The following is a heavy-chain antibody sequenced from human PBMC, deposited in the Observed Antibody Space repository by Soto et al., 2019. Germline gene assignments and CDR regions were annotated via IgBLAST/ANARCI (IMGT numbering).Heavy chain of an antibody. V-gene: IGHV4-39*01. CDR3: ARRDFYGGNFDL. CDR2: IYYSGTT. Sequence: QLQLQESGPGLVKPSETLSLTCTVSNGSISSSNYYWAWIRQPPGKGLEWIGSIYYSGTTYYKPSHKRRLTISVDTSKNQFSLRLTSVPAADTAVYYCARRDFYGGNFDLWGRGTLVTVSS. D-gene: IGHD3-16*01. J-gene: IGHJ2*01. CDR1: NGSISSSNYY.